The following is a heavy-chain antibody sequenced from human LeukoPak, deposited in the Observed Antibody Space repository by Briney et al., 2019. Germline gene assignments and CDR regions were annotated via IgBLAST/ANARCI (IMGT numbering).Heavy chain of an antibody. V-gene: IGHV1-46*01. CDR1: GYTFTHYY. D-gene: IGHD5-24*01. CDR3: ARDYRIDGYNRGVDH. Sequence: VSVKVSCKSSGYTFTHYYIHWVRQAPGQGLEWLGMIVPSSGSTSYGQQFLGRVTMTRDTSTTTVHMELSGLRSDDTAVYYCARDYRIDGYNRGVDHWGQGTLVTVSS. J-gene: IGHJ4*02. CDR2: IVPSSGST.